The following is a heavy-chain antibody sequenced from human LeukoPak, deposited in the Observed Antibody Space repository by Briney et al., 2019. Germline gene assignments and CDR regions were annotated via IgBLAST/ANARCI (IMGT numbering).Heavy chain of an antibody. Sequence: SETLSLTCTVSGYSISSGYYWGWIRQPPGKGLEWLASIYHSGSINYNPSLKSRVTISVDTSKNQFTLKLTSVTAADTAVYYCARGLGRQQLVSPFDYWGQGTLVTVSS. CDR1: GYSISSGYY. CDR2: IYHSGSI. V-gene: IGHV4-38-2*02. CDR3: ARGLGRQQLVSPFDY. J-gene: IGHJ4*02. D-gene: IGHD6-13*01.